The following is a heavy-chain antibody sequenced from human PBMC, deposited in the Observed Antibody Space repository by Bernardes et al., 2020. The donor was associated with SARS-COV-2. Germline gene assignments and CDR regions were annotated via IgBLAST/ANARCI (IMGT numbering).Heavy chain of an antibody. D-gene: IGHD1-26*01. CDR2: IYPGDSET. J-gene: IGHJ4*02. Sequence: GESLKISCKGSGYSFTSYWIGWVRQMPGKGLEWMGIIYPGDSETRYSPSFQGQVTISADKSISTAYLQWSSLKASDTAMYYCARGRYSGSYFRDFDFWGQGTLVTVSS. CDR3: ARGRYSGSYFRDFDF. V-gene: IGHV5-51*01. CDR1: GYSFTSYW.